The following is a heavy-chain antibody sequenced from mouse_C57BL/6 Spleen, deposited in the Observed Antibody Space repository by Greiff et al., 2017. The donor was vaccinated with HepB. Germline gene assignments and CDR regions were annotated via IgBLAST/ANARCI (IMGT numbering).Heavy chain of an antibody. Sequence: QVQLQQSGSELRSPGSSVKLSCKDFDSEVFPIAYMSWVRQKPGHGFEWIGGILPSIGRTIYGEKFEDKATLDADTLSNTAYLELNSLTSEDSAIYYCARRGNYGDYYAMDYWGQGTSITVSS. CDR1: DSEVFPIAY. CDR3: ARRGNYGDYYAMDY. CDR2: ILPSIGRT. V-gene: IGHV15-2*01. J-gene: IGHJ4*01. D-gene: IGHD2-1*01.